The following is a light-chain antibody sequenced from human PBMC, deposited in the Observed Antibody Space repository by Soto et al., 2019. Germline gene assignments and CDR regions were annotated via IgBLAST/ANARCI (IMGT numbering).Light chain of an antibody. CDR2: AAS. V-gene: IGKV1-39*01. Sequence: DIQMTQSPSSLSASVGDRVTITCRASQRISTYLNWYQQKQGKAPKLLIYAASSLQSGVPSRFSGSGSGTNFTLTISSLQPEDFATYYCQQSYNTPRTFGQGTKVDIK. CDR3: QQSYNTPRT. J-gene: IGKJ1*01. CDR1: QRISTY.